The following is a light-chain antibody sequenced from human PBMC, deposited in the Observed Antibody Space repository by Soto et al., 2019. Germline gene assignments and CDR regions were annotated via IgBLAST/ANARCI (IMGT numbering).Light chain of an antibody. CDR2: GVS. CDR1: QSVSNN. V-gene: IGKV3-15*01. Sequence: EIVMTQSPAPLSVSPGERATLSCRASQSVSNNLAWYQQKPGQAPRLLIYGVSSRATGIPARFSGRGSGTEFTLTISSLQSEDFAVYYCQQYNNWWTFGQGTKVEIK. J-gene: IGKJ1*01. CDR3: QQYNNWWT.